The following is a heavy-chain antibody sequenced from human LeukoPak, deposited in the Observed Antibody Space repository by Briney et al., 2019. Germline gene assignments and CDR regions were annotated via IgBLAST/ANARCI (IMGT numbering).Heavy chain of an antibody. CDR3: ARAVPYYYDSSGYSDPPDY. J-gene: IGHJ4*02. CDR1: GFTFSSYS. D-gene: IGHD3-22*01. V-gene: IGHV3-21*01. Sequence: GGSLRLSCAASGFTFSSYSMNWVRQAPGKGLEWVSSISSSSSYIYYADSVKGRFTISRVNAKNSLYLQMNSLRAEDTAVYYCARAVPYYYDSSGYSDPPDYWGQGTLVTVSS. CDR2: ISSSSSYI.